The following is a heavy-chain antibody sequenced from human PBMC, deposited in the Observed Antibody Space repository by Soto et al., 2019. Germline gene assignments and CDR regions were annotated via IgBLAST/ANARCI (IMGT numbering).Heavy chain of an antibody. Sequence: GGSLRLSCAASGFTFSSYCMHWVRQAPGKGLEWVAVISYDGSNKYYADSVKGRFTISRDNSKNTLYLQMNSLRAEDTAVYYCAKEGSLYYYGMDVWGQGTTVTVSS. CDR1: GFTFSSYC. CDR3: AKEGSLYYYGMDV. CDR2: ISYDGSNK. V-gene: IGHV3-30*18. J-gene: IGHJ6*02.